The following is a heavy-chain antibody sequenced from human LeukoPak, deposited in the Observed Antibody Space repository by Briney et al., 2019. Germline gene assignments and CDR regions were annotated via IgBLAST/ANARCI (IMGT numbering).Heavy chain of an antibody. J-gene: IGHJ3*02. Sequence: GGSLRLSCAASGFTFDDYGMSWVRQAPGKGLEWVSGINWNGGSTGYADSVKGRFTISRDNAKNSLYLQMNSLRAEDTALYHCARALYYDFWSGSPDDAIDIWGQGTMVTVSS. CDR3: ARALYYDFWSGSPDDAIDI. D-gene: IGHD3-3*01. CDR1: GFTFDDYG. CDR2: INWNGGST. V-gene: IGHV3-20*01.